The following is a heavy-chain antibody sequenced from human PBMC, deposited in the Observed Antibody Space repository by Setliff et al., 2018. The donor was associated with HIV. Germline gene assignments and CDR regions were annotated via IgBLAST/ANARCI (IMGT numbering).Heavy chain of an antibody. CDR2: IHYSGNT. D-gene: IGHD3-3*01. J-gene: IGHJ4*02. CDR1: GGSISSGGYY. CDR3: ARRPYVLWSNYLEY. V-gene: IGHV4-31*03. Sequence: SETPSLPCTVSGGSISSGGYYYSCIRQHPVKGLEYIGHIHYSGNTYYNPSLKSRISISVDTSKNQFSLKLTSVTAADTAVYYCARRPYVLWSNYLEYWGQGTLVTVSS.